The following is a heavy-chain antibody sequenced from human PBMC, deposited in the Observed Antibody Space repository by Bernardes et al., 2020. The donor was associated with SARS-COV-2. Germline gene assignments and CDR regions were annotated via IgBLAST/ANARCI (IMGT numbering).Heavy chain of an antibody. J-gene: IGHJ3*02. V-gene: IGHV3-74*01. D-gene: IGHD3-10*01. CDR2: INSDGSST. CDR1: GFTFRSYW. CDR3: ARDRAMVRGVDAFDI. Sequence: AWSLIPSCAASGFTFRSYWMYWVRQAPGQGLVWVSRINSDGSSTSYADSVKGRFTISRDNAKNTLYLQMNSLRAEDTAVYYCARDRAMVRGVDAFDIWGQGTMVTVSS.